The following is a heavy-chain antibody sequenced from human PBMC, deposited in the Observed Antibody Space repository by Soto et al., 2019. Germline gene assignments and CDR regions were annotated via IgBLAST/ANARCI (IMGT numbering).Heavy chain of an antibody. V-gene: IGHV1-69*18. Sequence: QVQLVQSGAEVRKPGSSVKVSCKASGGTFSTYTIYWVRQAPGQGLGWVGRIIPLFGTTKYAQNFQGRVTITAEASTGTAYRGLSRLREEDTAVYYCARRLDDRAEDAFDVWGGGTAVSVS. CDR1: GGTFSTYT. CDR3: ARRLDDRAEDAFDV. J-gene: IGHJ3*01. CDR2: IIPLFGTT. D-gene: IGHD6-25*01.